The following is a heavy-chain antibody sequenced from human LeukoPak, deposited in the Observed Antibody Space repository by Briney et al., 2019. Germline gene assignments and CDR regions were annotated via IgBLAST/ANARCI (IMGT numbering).Heavy chain of an antibody. CDR3: AKTEQLVSFLDY. CDR2: ISGSGGST. CDR1: GFTFSSYA. D-gene: IGHD6-6*01. J-gene: IGHJ4*02. Sequence: GGSLRPSCAASGFTFSSYAMSWVRQAPGKGLEWVSAISGSGGSTYYADSVKGRFTISRDNSKNTLYLQMNSLRAEDTAVYYCAKTEQLVSFLDYWGQGTLVTVSS. V-gene: IGHV3-23*01.